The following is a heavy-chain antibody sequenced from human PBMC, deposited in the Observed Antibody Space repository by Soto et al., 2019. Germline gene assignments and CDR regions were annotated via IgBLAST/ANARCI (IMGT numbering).Heavy chain of an antibody. CDR3: ARCGYSSWFSIDY. Sequence: HPGGSLRLSCAASGFTFSSYGMHWVRQAPGKGLEWVAVIWYDGSNKYYADSVKGRFTISRDNSKNTLYLQMNSLRAEDTAVYYCARCGYSSWFSIDYWGQGTLVTVSS. V-gene: IGHV3-33*01. D-gene: IGHD5-18*01. CDR1: GFTFSSYG. J-gene: IGHJ4*02. CDR2: IWYDGSNK.